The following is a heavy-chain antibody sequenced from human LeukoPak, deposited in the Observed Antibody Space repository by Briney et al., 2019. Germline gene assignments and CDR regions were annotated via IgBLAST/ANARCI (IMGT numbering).Heavy chain of an antibody. CDR1: GGSISSYY. D-gene: IGHD3-22*01. Sequence: SETLSLTCTVSGGSISSYYWSWIRQPPGKGLEWIGYIYYSGSTNYNPSLESRVTISVDTSKNQFSLKLSSVTAADTAVYYCARVGPYYYDSSGYLYFQHWGQGTLVTVSS. CDR2: IYYSGST. CDR3: ARVGPYYYDSSGYLYFQH. V-gene: IGHV4-59*01. J-gene: IGHJ1*01.